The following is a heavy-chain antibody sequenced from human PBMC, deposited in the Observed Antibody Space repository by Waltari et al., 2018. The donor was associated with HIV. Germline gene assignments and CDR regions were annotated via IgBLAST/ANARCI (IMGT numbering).Heavy chain of an antibody. CDR1: GGSIRGDS. CDR3: AKESWAHSSGWQFDY. V-gene: IGHV4-59*01. D-gene: IGHD6-19*01. CDR2: IYYTGST. J-gene: IGHJ4*02. Sequence: QVHLQESGPGLVKASETLSLTCSVSGGSIRGDSWSWIRPPPGKGLEWIGYIYYTGSTNYNPSLKSRITMSLSPSKTQFSLKVNSVTSADTGVYYCAKESWAHSSGWQFDYWGPGILVTVSS.